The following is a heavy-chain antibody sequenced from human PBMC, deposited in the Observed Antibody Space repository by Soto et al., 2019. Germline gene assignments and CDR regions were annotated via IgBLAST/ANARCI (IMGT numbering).Heavy chain of an antibody. CDR1: GGAINSYY. J-gene: IGHJ5*01. D-gene: IGHD3-3*01. Sequence: SETLSLTCTVSGGAINSYYWTWIRQPAGKGLEWIGRIYSSGSTKYNPSLQSRVTMSLDTSKNQFSLRLTSVTAADTAVYYCARGQRFSDLFDSWGQGTLVTVSS. CDR2: IYSSGST. V-gene: IGHV4-4*07. CDR3: ARGQRFSDLFDS.